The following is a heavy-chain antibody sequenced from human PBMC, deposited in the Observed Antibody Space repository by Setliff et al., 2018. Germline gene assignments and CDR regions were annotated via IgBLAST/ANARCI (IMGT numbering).Heavy chain of an antibody. CDR3: FGAGTCSY. V-gene: IGHV3-7*01. D-gene: IGHD3-10*01. CDR1: GFTYNNDW. CDR2: INPDGSEK. Sequence: GGSLRLSCGASGFTYNNDWVSWVRQAPGKGLEWLASINPDGSEKYYVDSVKGRFTISRDNAKNSLSLQMNSLRTEDTAVYYCFGAGTCSYWGQGTEVTVSS. J-gene: IGHJ4*02.